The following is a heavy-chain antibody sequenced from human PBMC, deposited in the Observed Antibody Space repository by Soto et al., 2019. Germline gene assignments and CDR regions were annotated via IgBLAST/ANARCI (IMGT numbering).Heavy chain of an antibody. CDR3: ARDKSVAVFDY. CDR1: GFTFRSYS. Sequence: PGGSLRLSCASSGFTFRSYSMNWVRQAPGKGLKWVSSISSSNRTIYYADSVKGRFTISRDNAKNSLYLQMNSLRADDTAVYYCARDKSVAVFDYWGQGTLVTVSS. CDR2: ISSSNRTI. J-gene: IGHJ4*02. V-gene: IGHV3-48*04. D-gene: IGHD6-19*01.